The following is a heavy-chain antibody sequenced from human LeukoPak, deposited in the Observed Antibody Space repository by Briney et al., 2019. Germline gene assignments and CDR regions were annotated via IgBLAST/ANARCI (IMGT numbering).Heavy chain of an antibody. CDR3: ASATGGWYVVASYYYGMDV. D-gene: IGHD6-19*01. CDR1: GFTFSSYA. Sequence: GGSLRLSCAASGFTFSSYAMSWVRQAPGKGLEWVSAISGSGGSTYYADSVKGRFTISRDNSKNTLYLQMNSLRAEDTAVYYCASATGGWYVVASYYYGMDVWGQGTTVTVSS. V-gene: IGHV3-23*01. J-gene: IGHJ6*02. CDR2: ISGSGGST.